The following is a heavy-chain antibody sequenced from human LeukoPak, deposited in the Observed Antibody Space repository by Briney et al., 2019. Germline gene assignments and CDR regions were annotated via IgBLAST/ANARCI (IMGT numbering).Heavy chain of an antibody. Sequence: GGSLRLSCAASGFTFSSYSITWVRQAPGKGLEWVSYISSSGTSIYYADSVKGRFTASRDNARYSLHLQINSLRGEDTAVYYCTRDAASGTNWFDPWGQGTLVTVSS. V-gene: IGHV3-48*01. CDR1: GFTFSSYS. D-gene: IGHD3-3*01. J-gene: IGHJ5*02. CDR2: ISSSGTSI. CDR3: TRDAASGTNWFDP.